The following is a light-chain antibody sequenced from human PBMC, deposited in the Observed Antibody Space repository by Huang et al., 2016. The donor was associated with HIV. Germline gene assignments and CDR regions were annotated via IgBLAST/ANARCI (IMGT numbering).Light chain of an antibody. Sequence: DIQMTQSPSSLSASVGDRVTITCRASQVISNSLAWYQQKPGKAPKLLLFAASRLEGGVPSRFSGGGSGTDYTLTISSLQPEDFATYYRQQYYITPPIAFGQGTRLEIK. V-gene: IGKV1-NL1*01. CDR3: QQYYITPPIA. CDR2: AAS. J-gene: IGKJ5*01. CDR1: QVISNS.